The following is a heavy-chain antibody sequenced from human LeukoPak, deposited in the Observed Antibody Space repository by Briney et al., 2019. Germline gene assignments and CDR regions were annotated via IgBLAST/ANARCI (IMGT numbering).Heavy chain of an antibody. V-gene: IGHV3-21*01. CDR3: ARDMNVVVVAAKGPQDYYYYGMDV. CDR1: GFTFTSYS. Sequence: PGGSLRLSCADSGFTFTSYSMNWVRPAPGEGRGGVSSLSSSRSYIYYADSVKGRFTISRDNAKNSLYLQMNSLRAEDTAVYYCARDMNVVVVAAKGPQDYYYYGMDVWGQGTTVTVSS. J-gene: IGHJ6*02. CDR2: LSSSRSYI. D-gene: IGHD2-15*01.